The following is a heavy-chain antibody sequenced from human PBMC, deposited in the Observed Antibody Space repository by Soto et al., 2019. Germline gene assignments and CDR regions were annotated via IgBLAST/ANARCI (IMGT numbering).Heavy chain of an antibody. Sequence: GGSLRLSCAASGFKFSDYWMSWVRQAPGKGLEWVGNIKHDTSEAHYADSVKGRFTITRDNIKNFLFLQMNGLRSDDTASYYCARDGLLFSGPYRPSRFDYWGLGTLVTVPQ. J-gene: IGHJ4*02. V-gene: IGHV3-7*03. CDR1: GFKFSDYW. CDR2: IKHDTSEA. CDR3: ARDGLLFSGPYRPSRFDY. D-gene: IGHD3-16*02.